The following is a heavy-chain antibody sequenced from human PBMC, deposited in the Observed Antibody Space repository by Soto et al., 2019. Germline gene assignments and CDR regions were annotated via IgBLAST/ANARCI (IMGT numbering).Heavy chain of an antibody. J-gene: IGHJ5*02. D-gene: IGHD3-16*01. V-gene: IGHV1-46*01. Sequence: VASVKVSCKAPGDTFTSYYMHWVRQAPGHGLEWMGVINPNGGSTRFAQKFQGRVTMTRDTSTSTVYMELRGLTSEDTAVYYCAGSSGGVYGRIRECTNWLAPWGQGTLVTVSS. CDR1: GDTFTSYY. CDR2: INPNGGST. CDR3: AGSSGGVYGRIRECTNWLAP.